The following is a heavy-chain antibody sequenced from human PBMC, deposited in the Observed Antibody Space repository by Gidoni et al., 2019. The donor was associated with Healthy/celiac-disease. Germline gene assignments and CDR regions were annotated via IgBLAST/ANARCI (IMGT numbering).Heavy chain of an antibody. J-gene: IGHJ6*03. V-gene: IGHV4-34*01. CDR2: INHSGST. CDR1: VSFSGYY. D-gene: IGHD5-18*01. Sequence: VSFSGYYWSWIRQPPGKGLEWIGEINHSGSTNYNPSLKSRVTISVDTSKNQFSLNLSSVTAADTAVYYCARLDTAMVTGLYYYYMDVWGKGTTVTVSS. CDR3: ARLDTAMVTGLYYYYMDV.